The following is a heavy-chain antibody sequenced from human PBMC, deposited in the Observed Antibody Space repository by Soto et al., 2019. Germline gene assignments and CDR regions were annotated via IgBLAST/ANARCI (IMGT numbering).Heavy chain of an antibody. CDR2: MNPNSGNT. J-gene: IGHJ4*02. Sequence: ASVKVSCKASGYTFTSYDINWVRQATGQGLEWMGWMNPNSGNTGYAQKFQGRVTMTRNTSISTAYMELSSLRSEDTAEYYCARGLAAAGTLGYWGQGTLVTVSS. D-gene: IGHD6-13*01. CDR3: ARGLAAAGTLGY. V-gene: IGHV1-8*01. CDR1: GYTFTSYD.